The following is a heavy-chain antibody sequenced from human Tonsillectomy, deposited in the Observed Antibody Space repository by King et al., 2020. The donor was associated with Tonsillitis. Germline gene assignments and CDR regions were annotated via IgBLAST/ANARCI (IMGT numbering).Heavy chain of an antibody. CDR2: IKSKIDGGTT. CDR3: IVDTDYYYYYGMDV. CDR1: GFTFSNAW. J-gene: IGHJ6*02. D-gene: IGHD5-18*01. V-gene: IGHV3-15*01. Sequence: VQLVQSGGGLVKPGGSLRLSCAASGFTFSNAWMSWVRQAPGKGLEWVGRIKSKIDGGTTDYAAPVKGRFTISRDDSKNTLYLQMNSLKTEDTAVHYCIVDTDYYYYYGMDVWGQGTTVTVSS.